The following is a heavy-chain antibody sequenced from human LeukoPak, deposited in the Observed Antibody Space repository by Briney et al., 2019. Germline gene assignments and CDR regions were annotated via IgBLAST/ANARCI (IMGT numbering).Heavy chain of an antibody. J-gene: IGHJ3*01. CDR1: GFTFNNHD. CDR2: ISYDGRNK. CDR3: AKPRDIDSWAFDV. D-gene: IGHD2-15*01. V-gene: IGHV3-30*18. Sequence: GGSLRLSCAASGFTFNNHDMHWVRQAPGKGLEWVAGISYDGRNKYYADSVKGRFTISRDNPKNTLNLQMNSLRTEDTAVYYCAKPRDIDSWAFDVWGQGTMVTVS.